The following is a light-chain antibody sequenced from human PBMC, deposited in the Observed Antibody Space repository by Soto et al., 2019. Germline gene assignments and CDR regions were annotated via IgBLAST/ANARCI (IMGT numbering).Light chain of an antibody. V-gene: IGKV1-5*03. CDR3: QQYNSYSRT. CDR1: QSSSGW. Sequence: DIQMTQSPSTLYASVGDRVTITCRASQSSSGWLAWYQQKPGNAPKLLSHKAFSLESGVPSRFSDSGSATEFTLTISSLQPDDFTTYYCQQYNSYSRTFGQGTKVEI. CDR2: KAF. J-gene: IGKJ1*01.